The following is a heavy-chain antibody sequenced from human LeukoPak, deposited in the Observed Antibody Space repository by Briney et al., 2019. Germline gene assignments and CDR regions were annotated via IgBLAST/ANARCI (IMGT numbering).Heavy chain of an antibody. CDR3: ARGRPNIVVVPAAYMDV. Sequence: ASVKVSCKASGYTFTSYDFNWVRQATGQGLEWMGWMNPNSGNTGYAQKFQGRVTITRNTSISTAYMELSRLRSDDTAVYYCARGRPNIVVVPAAYMDVWGKGTTVTVSS. J-gene: IGHJ6*03. D-gene: IGHD2-2*01. CDR2: MNPNSGNT. CDR1: GYTFTSYD. V-gene: IGHV1-8*03.